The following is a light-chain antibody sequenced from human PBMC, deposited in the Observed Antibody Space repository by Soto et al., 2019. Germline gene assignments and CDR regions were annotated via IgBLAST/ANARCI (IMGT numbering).Light chain of an antibody. CDR2: RAS. CDR3: QQYNNWPPIT. V-gene: IGKV3-15*01. Sequence: EIVMTQSPAPLSVSPGERATLSCRSSQRISSNLAWYQQKPGQSPRLLIFRASSRATGIPDRFSGSGSGTEFTLTISSLQSEDFAVYYCQQYNNWPPITLGQGTRLEIK. J-gene: IGKJ5*01. CDR1: QRISSN.